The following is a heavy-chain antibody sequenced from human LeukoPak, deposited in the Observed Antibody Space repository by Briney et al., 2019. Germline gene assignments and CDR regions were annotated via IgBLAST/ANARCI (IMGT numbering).Heavy chain of an antibody. CDR1: GDFITSDTYS. Sequence: PSETLSLTCTLSGDFITSDTYSWSWIRQPAGMQLEWIGRIYTTGTTNYNPSLRSRVTMSIDTSKNQFSLKLNSVTAADTAVYYCARHSQTQLIDYWGQGTLVTVSS. CDR3: ARHSQTQLIDY. D-gene: IGHD5-18*01. V-gene: IGHV4-61*02. CDR2: IYTTGTT. J-gene: IGHJ4*02.